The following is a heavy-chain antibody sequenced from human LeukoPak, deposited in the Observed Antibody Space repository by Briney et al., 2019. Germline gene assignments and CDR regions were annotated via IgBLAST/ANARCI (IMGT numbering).Heavy chain of an antibody. D-gene: IGHD4-17*01. CDR1: GFPFSTYW. CDR3: ARLFGGVTTFDY. CDR2: IQPDGGVR. J-gene: IGHJ4*02. V-gene: IGHV3-7*01. Sequence: EGSLRLSCAASGFPFSTYWMSWVRQGPGKGLEWVASIQPDGGVRHYVDSVKGRFTISRDNAKNSLFLQMNSLRVEDTAGYYCARLFGGVTTFDYWGQGTLVTVSS.